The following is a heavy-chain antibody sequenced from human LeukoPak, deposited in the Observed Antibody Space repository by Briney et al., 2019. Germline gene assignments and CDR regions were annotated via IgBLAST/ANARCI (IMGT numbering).Heavy chain of an antibody. Sequence: ASVKVSCKASGGTFSSYAISWVRQAPGQGLEGMGRIIPILGIANYAQKFQGRVTITADKSTSTAYMELSSLRSEDTAVYYCASSPEVGIVGATPQSWGQGTLVTVSS. CDR2: IIPILGIA. CDR3: ASSPEVGIVGATPQS. V-gene: IGHV1-69*04. D-gene: IGHD1-26*01. J-gene: IGHJ4*02. CDR1: GGTFSSYA.